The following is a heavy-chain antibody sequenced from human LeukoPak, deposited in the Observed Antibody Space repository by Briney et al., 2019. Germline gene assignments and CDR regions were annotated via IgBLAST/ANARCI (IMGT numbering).Heavy chain of an antibody. D-gene: IGHD3-10*01. CDR2: ISAYNGNT. CDR3: ASSEGWNMVRGVTDFDY. V-gene: IGHV1-18*01. J-gene: IGHJ4*02. CDR1: GYTFTSYG. Sequence: ASVKVSCKASGYTFTSYGISWVRQAPGQGLEWMGWISAYNGNTNYAQKLQGRVTMTTDTSTSTVYMELSSLRSEDTAVYYCASSEGWNMVRGVTDFDYWGQGTLVTVSS.